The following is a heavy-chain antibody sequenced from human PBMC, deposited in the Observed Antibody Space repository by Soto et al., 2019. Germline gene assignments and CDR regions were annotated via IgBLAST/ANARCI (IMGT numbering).Heavy chain of an antibody. CDR3: ARHGRGGWWFDP. CDR2: IYYSGST. J-gene: IGHJ5*02. V-gene: IGHV4-39*01. D-gene: IGHD2-15*01. CDR1: GGSISSSSYY. Sequence: SETLSLTCTVSGGSISSSSYYWGWIRQPPGKGLEWIGSIYYSGSTYYDPSLKSRVTISVDTSKNQFSLKLSSVTAADTAVYYCARHGRGGWWFDPWGQGTLVTVSS.